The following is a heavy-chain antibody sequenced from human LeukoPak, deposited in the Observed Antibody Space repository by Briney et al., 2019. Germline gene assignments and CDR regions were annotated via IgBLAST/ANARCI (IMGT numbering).Heavy chain of an antibody. Sequence: RPSETLSFTCAVYGGSSSSYYWSWIRQPPGKGLEWIGEINHSGSTNYKPSLKSRVIISVDTSKNQLSLKLSSVTAADTAVYYCARDRGGEVSSAFDIWGQGTMVTVSS. CDR3: ARDRGGEVSSAFDI. J-gene: IGHJ3*02. CDR1: GGSSSSYY. D-gene: IGHD2-21*01. CDR2: INHSGST. V-gene: IGHV4-34*01.